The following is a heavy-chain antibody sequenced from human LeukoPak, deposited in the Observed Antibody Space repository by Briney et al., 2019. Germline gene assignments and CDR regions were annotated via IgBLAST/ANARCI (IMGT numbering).Heavy chain of an antibody. CDR3: AADTAMAKWGY. CDR2: IYYSGST. V-gene: IGHV4-39*07. J-gene: IGHJ4*02. CDR1: GGSISSSSYY. D-gene: IGHD5-18*01. Sequence: PSETLSLTCTVSGGSISSSSYYWGWIRQPPGKGLEWIGSIYYSGSTYYNPSLKSRVTISVDTSKNQFSLKLSSVTAADTAVYYCAADTAMAKWGYWGQGTLVTVSS.